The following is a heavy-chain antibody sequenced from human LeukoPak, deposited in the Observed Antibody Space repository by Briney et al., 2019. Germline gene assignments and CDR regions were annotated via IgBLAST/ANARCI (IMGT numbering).Heavy chain of an antibody. CDR3: ATSGYTYGALDI. Sequence: ASVKSSCRLFDYTFTGYNFHGCGRPPGQALDGMGWIHPNSGGTNHAQKFQAWVTMTRDTSISTAYMELSRLRSDDTAVYYCATSGYTYGALDIWGQGTMVTVSS. CDR1: DYTFTGYN. D-gene: IGHD5-18*01. J-gene: IGHJ3*02. CDR2: IHPNSGGT. V-gene: IGHV1-2*04.